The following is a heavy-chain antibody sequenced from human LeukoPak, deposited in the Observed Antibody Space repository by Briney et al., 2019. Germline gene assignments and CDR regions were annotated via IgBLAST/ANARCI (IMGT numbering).Heavy chain of an antibody. CDR2: IYHSGST. J-gene: IGHJ1*01. CDR1: GGSISSSSYY. V-gene: IGHV4-39*07. CDR3: ARESWFGELLEYFQH. D-gene: IGHD3-10*01. Sequence: SETLSLTCTVSGGSISSSSYYWGWIRQPPGKGLEWIGSIYHSGSTYYNPSLKSRVTISVDTSKNQFSLKLSSVTAADTAVYYCARESWFGELLEYFQHWGQGTLVTVSS.